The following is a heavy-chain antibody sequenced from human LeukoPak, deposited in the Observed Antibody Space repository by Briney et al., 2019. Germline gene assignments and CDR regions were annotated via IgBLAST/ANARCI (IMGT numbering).Heavy chain of an antibody. D-gene: IGHD3-10*01. CDR1: GFTLSSYS. CDR2: ISSSSSYI. J-gene: IGHJ2*01. Sequence: NPGGSLRLSCAASGFTLSSYSMNWVRQAPGKGLEWVSSISSSSSYIYYADSVKGRFTISRDNAKNSLYLQMNNLRAEDTAVYYCARLRSDRFGPPTWDFDLWGRGTLVTVSS. CDR3: ARLRSDRFGPPTWDFDL. V-gene: IGHV3-21*01.